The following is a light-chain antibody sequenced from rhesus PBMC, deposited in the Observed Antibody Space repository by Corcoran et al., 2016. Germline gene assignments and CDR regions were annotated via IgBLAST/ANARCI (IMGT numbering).Light chain of an antibody. Sequence: DIQMTQSPSSLSASVGDRVTITCRASQGITNDLAWYQQKPGETPKLLIYEASSLQSGIPSRFSGRGAGTVFTLTISSLQSEDFATDYCQHYYRTPWTFGQETKVEIK. J-gene: IGKJ1*01. CDR2: EAS. CDR3: QHYYRTPWT. V-gene: IGKV1-25*01. CDR1: QGITND.